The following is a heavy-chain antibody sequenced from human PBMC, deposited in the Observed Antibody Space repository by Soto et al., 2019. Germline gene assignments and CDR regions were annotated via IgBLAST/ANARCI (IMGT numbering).Heavy chain of an antibody. V-gene: IGHV3-23*01. CDR1: GFTFSTYW. CDR3: AKAQPLTAMVFPAVYYYGMDV. CDR2: ISGSGSGK. J-gene: IGHJ6*02. D-gene: IGHD5-18*01. Sequence: SGGSLRLSCAGSGFTFSTYWMGWVRQAPGKGLQWVSDISGSGSGKYYADSVKGRFTISRDNSKNTLYLQMNSLRAEDTAVYYCAKAQPLTAMVFPAVYYYGMDVWGQGTTVTVSS.